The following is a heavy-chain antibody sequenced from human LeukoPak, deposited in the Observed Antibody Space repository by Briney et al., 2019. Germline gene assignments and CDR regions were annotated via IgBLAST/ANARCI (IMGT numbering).Heavy chain of an antibody. J-gene: IGHJ5*02. CDR3: ARVQNSMVRGVIDNWFDP. V-gene: IGHV4-34*01. CDR2: INHSGST. CDR1: GGSFSSYY. Sequence: SETLSLTCAVYGGSFSSYYWSWIRQPPGKGLEWIGEINHSGSTNYNPSLKSRVTISVDTSKNQFSLKLSSVTAADTAVYYCARVQNSMVRGVIDNWFDPWGQGTLVTVSS. D-gene: IGHD3-10*01.